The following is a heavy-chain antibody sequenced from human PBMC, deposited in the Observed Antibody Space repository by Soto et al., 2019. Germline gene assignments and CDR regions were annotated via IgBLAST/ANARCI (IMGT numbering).Heavy chain of an antibody. J-gene: IGHJ5*02. Sequence: SETLSLTCTVSGASIRSSDYYWSWIRQAPGKGLEWIGYVYYTGSTYYDPSLMSRLLISIDTSKNQFSLKLSSVTAAETAVYFCVRTAREGAVAPHWFDLWGQGTQVTVSS. CDR2: VYYTGST. V-gene: IGHV4-30-4*01. D-gene: IGHD2-21*02. CDR3: VRTAREGAVAPHWFDL. CDR1: GASIRSSDYY.